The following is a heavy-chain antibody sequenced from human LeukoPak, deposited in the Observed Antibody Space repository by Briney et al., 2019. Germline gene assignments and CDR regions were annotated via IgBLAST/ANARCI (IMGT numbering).Heavy chain of an antibody. CDR3: APLGHGGSQVGAFDI. V-gene: IGHV4-39*07. CDR1: GGSISSSSYY. D-gene: IGHD2-15*01. CDR2: IYYSGST. J-gene: IGHJ3*02. Sequence: SETLSLTCTVSGGSISSSSYYWGWIRQPPGKGLEWIGSIYYSGSTYYNPSLKSRVTISVDTSKNQFSLKLSSVTAADTAVYYCAPLGHGGSQVGAFDIWGQGTMVTVSS.